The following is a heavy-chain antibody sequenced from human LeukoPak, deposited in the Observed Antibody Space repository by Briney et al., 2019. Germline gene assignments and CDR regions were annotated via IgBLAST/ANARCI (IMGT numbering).Heavy chain of an antibody. CDR3: ARDHPAACFDY. CDR2: INPSGGST. V-gene: IGHV1-46*01. Sequence: ASVKVSCKASGYTFTSYYMHWVRQAPGQGLEWMGIINPSGGSTSYAQKFQGRGTMTRDTSTSTVYMELSSLRSEDTAVYYCARDHPAACFDYWGQGTLVTVSS. J-gene: IGHJ4*02. D-gene: IGHD2-15*01. CDR1: GYTFTSYY.